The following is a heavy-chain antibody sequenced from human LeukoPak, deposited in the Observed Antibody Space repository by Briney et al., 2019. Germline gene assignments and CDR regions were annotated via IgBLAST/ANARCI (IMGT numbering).Heavy chain of an antibody. Sequence: ASVKVSCKASGYTFTGYYMHWVRQAPGQGLEWMGWINPNSGGTNYAQKFQGRVTMTRDTSISTAYMELSRLRSDDTAVYYCARSPGGYPHWLDPWGQGTLVTVSS. CDR2: INPNSGGT. J-gene: IGHJ5*02. CDR1: GYTFTGYY. V-gene: IGHV1-2*02. CDR3: ARSPGGYPHWLDP. D-gene: IGHD6-13*01.